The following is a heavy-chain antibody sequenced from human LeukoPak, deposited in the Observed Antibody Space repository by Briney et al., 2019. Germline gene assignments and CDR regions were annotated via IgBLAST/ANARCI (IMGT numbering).Heavy chain of an antibody. Sequence: SEALSLTCTVSGGSISSYYWSWIRQPPGKGLEWIGYIYTSGSTNYNPSLKSRVTISVDTSKYQFSLKLSSVTAADTAVYYCARSLYSSSWGYYYYYYMDVWGKGTTVTVSS. CDR2: IYTSGST. V-gene: IGHV4-4*09. J-gene: IGHJ6*03. CDR1: GGSISSYY. CDR3: ARSLYSSSWGYYYYYYMDV. D-gene: IGHD6-13*01.